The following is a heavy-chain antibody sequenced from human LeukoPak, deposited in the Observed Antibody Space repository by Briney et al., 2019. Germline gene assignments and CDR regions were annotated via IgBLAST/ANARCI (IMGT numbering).Heavy chain of an antibody. CDR1: GFIFDDYG. Sequence: GSLRLSCAASGFIFDDYGMSWIRQAPGKGLEWVSYISSSGSTIYYADSVKGRFTISRDNAKNSLYLQMNSLRAEDTAVYYCAKRGGMYPAHYFDYWGQGTLVTVSS. D-gene: IGHD6-13*01. CDR2: ISSSGSTI. CDR3: AKRGGMYPAHYFDY. V-gene: IGHV3-11*01. J-gene: IGHJ4*02.